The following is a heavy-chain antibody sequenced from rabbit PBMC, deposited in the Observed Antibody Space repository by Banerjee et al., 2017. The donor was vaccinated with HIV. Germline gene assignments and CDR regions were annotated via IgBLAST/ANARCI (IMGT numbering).Heavy chain of an antibody. J-gene: IGHJ3*01. V-gene: IGHV1S45*01. CDR1: GFSFSSRHY. D-gene: IGHD6-1*01. CDR2: IYAGSSGST. Sequence: QEQLEESGGDLVKPGASLTLTCTASGFSFSSRHYICWVRQAPGKGLEWIACIYAGSSGSTHYASWAKGRFTISKTSSTTVTLQMTSLTAADTATYFCAGSTVGVAGYAYVTRLDLWGPGTLVTVS. CDR3: AGSTVGVAGYAYVTRLDL.